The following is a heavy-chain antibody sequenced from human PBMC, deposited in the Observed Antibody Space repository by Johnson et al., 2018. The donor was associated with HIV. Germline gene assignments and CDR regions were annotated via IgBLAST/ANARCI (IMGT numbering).Heavy chain of an antibody. CDR1: GFTFSSYA. D-gene: IGHD4-23*01. Sequence: VQLVESGGGVVQPGRSLRLSCAASGFTFSSYAMHWVRQAPGKGLEWVAVISYDGSNKYYADSVKGRFTISRDNSKNTLYLQMNSLKTEDTAVYYCTTKTTVVTRGFDIWGQGTMVTVSS. V-gene: IGHV3-30*04. CDR3: TTKTTVVTRGFDI. CDR2: ISYDGSNK. J-gene: IGHJ3*02.